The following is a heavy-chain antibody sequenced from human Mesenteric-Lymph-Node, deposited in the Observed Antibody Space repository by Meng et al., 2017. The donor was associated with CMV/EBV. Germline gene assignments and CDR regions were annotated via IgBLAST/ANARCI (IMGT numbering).Heavy chain of an antibody. Sequence: DISGDSVSSNSAAWNRIRQSPSRGLEWLGRTYYRSKWYNDYAVSVKSRITINPDTSKNQFSLQLNSVTPEDTAVYYCARARAGRIDYWGQGTLVTVSS. CDR2: TYYRSKWYN. V-gene: IGHV6-1*01. J-gene: IGHJ4*02. CDR3: ARARAGRIDY. CDR1: GDSVSSNSAA.